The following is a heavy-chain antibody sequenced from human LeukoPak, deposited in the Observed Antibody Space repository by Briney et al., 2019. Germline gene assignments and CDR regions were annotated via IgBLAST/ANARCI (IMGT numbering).Heavy chain of an antibody. D-gene: IGHD2-15*01. J-gene: IGHJ6*02. CDR2: ISDSGGST. CDR3: VRGYSFGPYGMDV. Sequence: GGPLRLSCSASGFPFSSYAMHWVRQAPGKGLEYVSAISDSGGSTYYADSVKGRFTISRDNSKNTLYLQMSSLRAKDTAVYFCVRGYSFGPYGMDVWGQGTTVTVSS. V-gene: IGHV3-64D*09. CDR1: GFPFSSYA.